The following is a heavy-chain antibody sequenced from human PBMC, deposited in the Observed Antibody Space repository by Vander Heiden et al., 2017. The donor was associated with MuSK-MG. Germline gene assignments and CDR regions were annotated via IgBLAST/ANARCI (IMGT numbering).Heavy chain of an antibody. D-gene: IGHD6-6*01. CDR1: GYSISSGYY. CDR3: ARQAARPVNDFDY. Sequence: QVQLQESGPGLVKPSETLSLTCAVSGYSISSGYYWGWIRQPPGKGLEWIGSIYHSGSTYYNPALKSRVTISVDTSKNQFSLKLSSVTAADTAVYYCARQAARPVNDFDYWGQGTLVTVSS. J-gene: IGHJ4*02. CDR2: IYHSGST. V-gene: IGHV4-38-2*01.